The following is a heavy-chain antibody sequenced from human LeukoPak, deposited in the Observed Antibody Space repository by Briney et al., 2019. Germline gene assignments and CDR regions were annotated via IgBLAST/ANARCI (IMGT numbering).Heavy chain of an antibody. CDR2: IYNSGTT. D-gene: IGHD5-18*01. CDR3: ARFVDTAMVDY. V-gene: IGHV4-31*03. CDR1: GGSISSGGHY. Sequence: KPSQTLSLTRTVSGGSISSGGHYWSWIRQHPGQGLEWIGYIYNSGTTYYNPSLRSRVTISMDTSKNEFSLKLSSVSAADTAVYYCARFVDTAMVDYWGQGTLVTVSS. J-gene: IGHJ4*02.